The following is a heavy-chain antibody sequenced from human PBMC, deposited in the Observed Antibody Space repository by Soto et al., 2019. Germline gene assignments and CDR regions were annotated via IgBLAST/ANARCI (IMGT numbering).Heavy chain of an antibody. J-gene: IGHJ4*02. CDR2: IIPIFGTA. V-gene: IGHV1-69*06. CDR3: AKGYCSSTSCSPTRFDY. D-gene: IGHD2-2*01. Sequence: QVQLVQSGAEVQKPGSSVKVSCKASGGTFSSYAISWVRQAPGQGLEWMGGIIPIFGTANYAQKFQGRVTITADKSTSTAYMELSSLRSEDTAVYYCAKGYCSSTSCSPTRFDYWGQGTLVTVSS. CDR1: GGTFSSYA.